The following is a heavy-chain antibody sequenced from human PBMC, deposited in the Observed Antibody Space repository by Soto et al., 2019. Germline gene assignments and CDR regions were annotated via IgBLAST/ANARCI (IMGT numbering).Heavy chain of an antibody. V-gene: IGHV4-30-2*01. CDR2: IYHSGSI. J-gene: IGHJ5*02. Sequence: QVQLQESGSGLVKPSQTLSLICAVSGGSINSGAYSWSWIRQPPGKGLEWIGYIYHSGSIYYNPSLKSRVTISVDRSKNQFSLNLTSVNAADTAVYYCARSGAGVGDWFDPWGQGTLVTVSS. CDR1: GGSINSGAYS. CDR3: ARSGAGVGDWFDP. D-gene: IGHD3-10*01.